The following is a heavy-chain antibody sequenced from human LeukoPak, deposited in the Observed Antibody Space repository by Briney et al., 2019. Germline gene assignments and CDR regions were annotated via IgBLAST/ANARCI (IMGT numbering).Heavy chain of an antibody. CDR3: AKDLGYCSSTSCPSGFLAVFSYYYYGMDV. Sequence: PGGSLRLSCAASGFTFSSYAMNWVRQAPGKGLEWVSAISGSGGSTYYADSVKGRFTISRDNSKNTLYLQMNSLRAEDTAVYYCAKDLGYCSSTSCPSGFLAVFSYYYYGMDVWGQGTTVTVSS. J-gene: IGHJ6*02. CDR1: GFTFSSYA. CDR2: ISGSGGST. D-gene: IGHD2-2*01. V-gene: IGHV3-23*01.